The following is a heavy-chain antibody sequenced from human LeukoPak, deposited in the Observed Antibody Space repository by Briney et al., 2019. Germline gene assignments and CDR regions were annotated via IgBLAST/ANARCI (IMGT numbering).Heavy chain of an antibody. CDR2: ISGSGGST. J-gene: IGHJ4*02. D-gene: IGHD6-13*01. CDR3: ARDGITYSSSLDY. Sequence: PGGSLRLSCAASGFTFSMYATNWVRQAPGKGLEWVSGISGSGGSTYYADSVKGRFTISRDNSKNTLYLQMNSLRAEDTAVYYCARDGITYSSSLDYWGQGTLVTVSS. V-gene: IGHV3-23*01. CDR1: GFTFSMYA.